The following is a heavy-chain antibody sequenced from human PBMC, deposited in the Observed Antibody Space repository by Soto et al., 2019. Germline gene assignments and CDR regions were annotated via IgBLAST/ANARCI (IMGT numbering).Heavy chain of an antibody. D-gene: IGHD2-15*01. CDR1: GYTFKNYF. CDR3: ARDWGSRGAVDY. J-gene: IGHJ4*02. CDR2: INTDNDDT. Sequence: QVQLVQSGAEVKKPGASVKVSCKASGYTFKNYFIHWVRQAPGQSLEWMGWINTDNDDTEYSEKFQGRVAITTDTPASTAYMDLSSLTSEDTAVYYCARDWGSRGAVDYWGQGTLVIVSS. V-gene: IGHV1-3*04.